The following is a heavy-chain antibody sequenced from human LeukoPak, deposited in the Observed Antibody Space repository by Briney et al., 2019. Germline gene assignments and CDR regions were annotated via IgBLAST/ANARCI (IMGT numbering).Heavy chain of an antibody. D-gene: IGHD6-19*01. V-gene: IGHV1-18*01. CDR3: ARGGSSGWYGVGAFDV. Sequence: ASVKVSCRTSGYTFSDYGITWVRQAPGQGLEWIGWINPYNGNINSAQKLQGRVIMTTDTSTTTAHMELMSLTSDDTAVYYCARGGSSGWYGVGAFDVWGQGDNGHRLL. CDR1: GYTFSDYG. J-gene: IGHJ3*01. CDR2: INPYNGNI.